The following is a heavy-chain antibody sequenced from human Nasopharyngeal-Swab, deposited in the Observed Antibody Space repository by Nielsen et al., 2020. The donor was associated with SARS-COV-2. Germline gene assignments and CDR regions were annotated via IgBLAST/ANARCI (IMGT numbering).Heavy chain of an antibody. Sequence: GGSLRLSCAASGFTFSSYGMHWVRQAPGKGLEWVAVITYDGSNKYYADSVQGRFTSSRDNSKNTLYLQMNSLRAEDTAFYYCAKATVWGDSSGYPFDYWGQGTLVTVSS. CDR2: ITYDGSNK. J-gene: IGHJ4*02. D-gene: IGHD3-22*01. CDR1: GFTFSSYG. V-gene: IGHV3-30*18. CDR3: AKATVWGDSSGYPFDY.